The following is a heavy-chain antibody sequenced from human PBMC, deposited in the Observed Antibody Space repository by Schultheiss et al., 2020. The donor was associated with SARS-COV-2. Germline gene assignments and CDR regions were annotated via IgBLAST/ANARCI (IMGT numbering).Heavy chain of an antibody. CDR2: IYYSGST. CDR3: ARDDLLGATVRNDY. CDR1: GGSISSYY. Sequence: SETLSLTCTVSGGSISSYYWSWIRQPPGKGLEWIGYIYYSGSTNYNPSLKSRVTISVDTSKNQFSLKLSSVTAADTAVYYCARDDLLGATVRNDYWGQGTLVTVSS. J-gene: IGHJ4*02. D-gene: IGHD1-26*01. V-gene: IGHV4-59*01.